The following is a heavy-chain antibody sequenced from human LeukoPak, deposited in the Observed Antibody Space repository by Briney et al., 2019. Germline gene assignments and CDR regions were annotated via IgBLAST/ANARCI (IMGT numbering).Heavy chain of an antibody. CDR1: GLTVSSNY. V-gene: IGHV3-7*01. CDR3: ARDATRGGDNDY. CDR2: INEDGSYK. D-gene: IGHD2-21*02. J-gene: IGHJ4*02. Sequence: GGSLRLSCAASGLTVSSNYMSWVRQAPGKGLEWVANINEDGSYKFHADSVKGRLTISRDNSKNSLYLQMSSLRADDTAVYYCARDATRGGDNDYWGQGTRVIVSS.